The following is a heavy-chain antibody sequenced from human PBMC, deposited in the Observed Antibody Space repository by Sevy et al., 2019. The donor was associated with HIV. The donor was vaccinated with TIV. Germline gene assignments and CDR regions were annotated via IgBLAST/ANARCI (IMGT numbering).Heavy chain of an antibody. CDR3: ARDGGNSVKWYPLY. D-gene: IGHD2-2*01. CDR2: ISYEGTET. Sequence: GGSLRLSCAASGFTFSSNAMHWVRQAPGKGLEWVAVISYEGTETFYAASVEGRFTISRDNSKNMLSLQINSLRPEDTAVYYCARDGGNSVKWYPLYWGHGTLVTVSS. J-gene: IGHJ4*01. V-gene: IGHV3-30-3*01. CDR1: GFTFSSNA.